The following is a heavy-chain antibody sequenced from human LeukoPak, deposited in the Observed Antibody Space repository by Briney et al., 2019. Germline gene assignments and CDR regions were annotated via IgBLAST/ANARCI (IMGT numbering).Heavy chain of an antibody. CDR2: FYYTGLT. CDR3: ARVGKKWELLRRRYYYYMDV. Sequence: SETLSLTCTVSGGSMRGYYWSWIRQTPGGSLEWIGYFYYTGLTRSSPSLESRVTIAGDTSKNLFSLSLTSMTAADTAVYYCARVGKKWELLRRRYYYYMDVWGKGTTVTVSS. V-gene: IGHV4-59*01. J-gene: IGHJ6*03. CDR1: GGSMRGYY. D-gene: IGHD1-26*01.